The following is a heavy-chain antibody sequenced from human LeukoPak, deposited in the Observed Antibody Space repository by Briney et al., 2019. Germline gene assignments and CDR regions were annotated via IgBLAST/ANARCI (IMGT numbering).Heavy chain of an antibody. Sequence: PGGSLRLSCAASGFTFSSYAMCWVGQAPGKGLEWVSAISGSGGSTYYADSVKGRFTISRDNSKNTLYLQMNSLRAEDTAVYYCAKDAWIAAAGIGDYWGQGTLVTVSS. CDR3: AKDAWIAAAGIGDY. J-gene: IGHJ4*02. CDR2: ISGSGGST. D-gene: IGHD6-13*01. V-gene: IGHV3-23*01. CDR1: GFTFSSYA.